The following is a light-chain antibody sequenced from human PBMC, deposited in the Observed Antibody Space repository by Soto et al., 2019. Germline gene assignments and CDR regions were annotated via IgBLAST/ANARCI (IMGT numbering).Light chain of an antibody. CDR2: KAS. CDR1: QSISNW. CDR3: QQYDTYSRT. J-gene: IGKJ1*01. Sequence: DIQMTQSPSTLSASVGDRVTITCRASQSISNWLAWYQQRPGKAPKLLIYKASSLECGVPSRFSGSGSGTEFTLTISSLQPDDFATYYCQQYDTYSRTFGQGTKVEIK. V-gene: IGKV1-5*03.